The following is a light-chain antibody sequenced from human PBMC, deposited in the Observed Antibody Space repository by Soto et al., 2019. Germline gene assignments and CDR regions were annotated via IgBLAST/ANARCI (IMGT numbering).Light chain of an antibody. CDR1: QSIGSW. J-gene: IGKJ1*01. CDR2: KAS. V-gene: IGKV1-5*03. Sequence: DIQMTQSPSTLSASVGDRVTITCRASQSIGSWLAWYQQKPGTAPKLLIYKASSLESGVPSRFSGSGSGTEFTLTISSLQPDDFATXXCQEYNSYWAFGQGTKVEI. CDR3: QEYNSYWA.